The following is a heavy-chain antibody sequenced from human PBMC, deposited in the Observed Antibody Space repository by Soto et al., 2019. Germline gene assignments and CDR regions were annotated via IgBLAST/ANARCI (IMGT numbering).Heavy chain of an antibody. Sequence: SETLSLTCAVYGGSFSGYYWNWIRQPPGKGLEWIGSINYSGSTYYNPSLKSRVTISVDTSKNQFSLKLTSVTAADTAVYYCACIFSGGLGYGFYYYGMDVWGQGTTVTVS. CDR1: GGSFSGYY. CDR3: ACIFSGGLGYGFYYYGMDV. V-gene: IGHV4-34*01. J-gene: IGHJ6*02. D-gene: IGHD3-3*02. CDR2: INYSGST.